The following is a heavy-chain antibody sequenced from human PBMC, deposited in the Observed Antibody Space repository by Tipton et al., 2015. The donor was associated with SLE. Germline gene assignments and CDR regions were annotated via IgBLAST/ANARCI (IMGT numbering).Heavy chain of an antibody. J-gene: IGHJ6*02. CDR1: GDSISRYY. V-gene: IGHV4-59*01. D-gene: IGHD3-3*02. CDR3: ARDLASYYGVDV. CDR2: IYYSGST. Sequence: LRLSCTVSGDSISRYYWSWIRQPPGKGLEWIGYIYYSGSTNYNPSLKSRITISLDTSKNQFSLKLNSVTAADTAVYYCARDLASYYGVDVWGHGTTVTVSS.